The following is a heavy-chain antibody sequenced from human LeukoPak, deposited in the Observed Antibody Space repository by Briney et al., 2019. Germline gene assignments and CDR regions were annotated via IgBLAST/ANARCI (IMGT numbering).Heavy chain of an antibody. CDR2: IIPIFGTA. D-gene: IGHD3-9*01. J-gene: IGHJ4*02. CDR3: ASNNILTGYYTHFDY. Sequence: GASVKVSCKASGGTFSSYAISWVRQAPGQGLEWMGGIIPIFGTANYAQKFQGRVTITADESTSTAYMELSSLRSEDTAVYYCASNNILTGYYTHFDYWGQGTLVTVSS. V-gene: IGHV1-69*13. CDR1: GGTFSSYA.